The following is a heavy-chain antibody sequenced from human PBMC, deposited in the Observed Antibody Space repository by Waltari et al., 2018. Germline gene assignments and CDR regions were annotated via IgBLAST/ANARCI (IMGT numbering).Heavy chain of an antibody. V-gene: IGHV7-4-1*02. J-gene: IGHJ2*01. CDR2: INTNTGNP. Sequence: QVQLVQSGAEVKKPGASVKVSCKVSGYTLTELSMHWVRPAPGTGLEWMGWINTNTGNPTYAQGFTGRFVFSLDTSVSTAYLQISSLKAEDTAVYYCARDGTFTNYYGSGSYYNSQEGYFDLWGRGTLVTVSS. CDR3: ARDGTFTNYYGSGSYYNSQEGYFDL. CDR1: GYTLTELS. D-gene: IGHD3-10*01.